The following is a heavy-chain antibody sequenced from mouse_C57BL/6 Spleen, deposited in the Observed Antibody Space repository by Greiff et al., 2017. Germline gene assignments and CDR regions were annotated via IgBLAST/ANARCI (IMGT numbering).Heavy chain of an antibody. CDR2: IYPGDGDT. CDR1: GYAFSSYW. V-gene: IGHV1-80*01. D-gene: IGHD2-3*01. CDR3: ARKGDDGYSLDY. Sequence: LEESGAELVKPGASVKISCKASGYAFSSYWMNWVKQRPGKGLEWIGQIYPGDGDTNYNGKFKGKATLTADKSSSTAYMQLSSLTSEDSAVYLCARKGDDGYSLDYWGQGTTLTVSS. J-gene: IGHJ2*01.